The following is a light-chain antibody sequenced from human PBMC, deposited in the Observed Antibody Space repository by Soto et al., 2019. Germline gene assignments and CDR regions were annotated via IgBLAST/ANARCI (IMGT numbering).Light chain of an antibody. J-gene: IGKJ1*01. CDR2: GAS. CDR1: QSVSSN. Sequence: EIVMTQSPAPLSVSPGERVTLSCRASQSVSSNLAWYQQKPGQAPRLLMYGASTRATGNPARFSGSGSGIEFTLSITTLQSEDGSVYYCQQAMDGNTAFGQGTKVDIK. V-gene: IGKV3-15*01. CDR3: QQAMDGNTA.